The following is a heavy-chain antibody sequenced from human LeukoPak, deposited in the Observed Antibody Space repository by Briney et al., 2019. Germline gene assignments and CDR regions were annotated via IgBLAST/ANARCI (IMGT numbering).Heavy chain of an antibody. J-gene: IGHJ5*02. CDR1: GGSISSSSYY. Sequence: SETLSLTCTVSGGSISSSSYYWGWHRQPPGKGREWVGSIYYSGSTYDNPPLSSRVTISVDTSKNQFSLKLSSVTAADTAVYYCGRYNYGDYANWFDPWGQGTLVTVSS. D-gene: IGHD4-17*01. CDR2: IYYSGST. CDR3: GRYNYGDYANWFDP. V-gene: IGHV4-39*01.